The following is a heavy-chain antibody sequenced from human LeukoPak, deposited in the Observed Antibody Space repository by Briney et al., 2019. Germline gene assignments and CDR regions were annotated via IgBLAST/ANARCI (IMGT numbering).Heavy chain of an antibody. CDR2: IIPIFGTA. CDR3: ARVVYANYYYYYMDV. D-gene: IGHD2-8*01. CDR1: GGTFSSYA. Sequence: SVKVSCKASGGTFSSYAISWVRQAPGQGLEWMGGIIPIFGTANYAQKFQGRVTITTDESTSTAYMELSSLRSEDTAVYYSARVVYANYYYYYMDVWGKGTTVTVSS. V-gene: IGHV1-69*05. J-gene: IGHJ6*03.